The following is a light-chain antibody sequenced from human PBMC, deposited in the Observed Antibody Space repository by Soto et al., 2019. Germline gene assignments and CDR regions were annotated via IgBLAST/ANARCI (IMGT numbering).Light chain of an antibody. Sequence: LTQPHSVSESPGKTVTISCTRSSGSIASNYVQWYQQRPGTSPTTVIYGDNQRPSGVPDRFSGSIGSSSNSASLTISGLKTEDEADYYCQSYATTSVVFGGGTKVTVL. CDR3: QSYATTSVV. CDR1: SGSIASNY. V-gene: IGLV6-57*01. CDR2: GDN. J-gene: IGLJ2*01.